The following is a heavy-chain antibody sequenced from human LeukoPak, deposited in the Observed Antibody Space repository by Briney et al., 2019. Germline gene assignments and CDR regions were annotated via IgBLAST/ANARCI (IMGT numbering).Heavy chain of an antibody. V-gene: IGHV1-18*01. CDR3: ARDAMKVRLTPDY. Sequence: ASVKVSCKTSGYTFTTYGISWVRQAPGQGLEWMGYIDTDNGNTNYAQRFQGRVTMTTGTSTSTAYVEVKTLTSDDTAVYYCARDAMKVRLTPDYWGQGTPVTVSS. D-gene: IGHD1-1*01. J-gene: IGHJ4*02. CDR1: GYTFTTYG. CDR2: IDTDNGNT.